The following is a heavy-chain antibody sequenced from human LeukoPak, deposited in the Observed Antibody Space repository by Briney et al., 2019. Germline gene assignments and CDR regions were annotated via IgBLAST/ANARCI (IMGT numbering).Heavy chain of an antibody. Sequence: GGSLRLSCAASGFTVSSNYMSWVRQAPGKGLEWVSVIYTGGSTYYADSVKGRFTISRDNSKNTLYLQMNSLRAEDTAVYYCARDSSYYYDSSSWGQGTLVTVSS. CDR3: ARDSSYYYDSSS. CDR2: IYTGGST. J-gene: IGHJ5*02. V-gene: IGHV3-66*01. D-gene: IGHD3-22*01. CDR1: GFTVSSNY.